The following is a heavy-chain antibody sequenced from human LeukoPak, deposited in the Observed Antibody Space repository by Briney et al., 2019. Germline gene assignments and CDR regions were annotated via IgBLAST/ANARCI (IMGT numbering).Heavy chain of an antibody. CDR3: ARDHLQQLAKGEYFQH. D-gene: IGHD6-13*01. CDR2: ISAYNGNT. CDR1: GYTFTSYG. V-gene: IGHV1-18*01. Sequence: GASVKVSCKASGYTFTSYGISWVRQAPGQGLEWMGWISAYNGNTNYAQKLQGRVTMTTDTSTSTAYMELRSLRSDDTAVYYCARDHLQQLAKGEYFQHWGQGTLVTVSS. J-gene: IGHJ1*01.